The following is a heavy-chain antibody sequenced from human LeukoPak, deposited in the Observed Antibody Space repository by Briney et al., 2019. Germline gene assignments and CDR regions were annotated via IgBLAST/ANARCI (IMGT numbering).Heavy chain of an antibody. D-gene: IGHD3-22*01. J-gene: IGHJ4*02. V-gene: IGHV4-38-2*01. CDR3: ARAPRDSSSSNYMRRFEY. CDR2: IYHSGST. CDR1: GYSISSDNY. Sequence: PSETLSLTCAVSGYSISSDNYWVWIRQPPGQGLEWTGGIYHSGSTYYNPSLKSRVTMSVDTSKDQFSLKLSSVTAADTAVYYCARAPRDSSSSNYMRRFEYWGQGTLFSVSS.